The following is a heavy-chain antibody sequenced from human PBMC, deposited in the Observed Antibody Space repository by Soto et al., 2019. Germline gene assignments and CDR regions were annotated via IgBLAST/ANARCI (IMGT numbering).Heavy chain of an antibody. V-gene: IGHV3-9*01. CDR1: GFTFDDYA. Sequence: LRLSCAASGFTFDDYAMHWVRQAPGKGLEWVSGISWNSGSIGYADSVKGRFTISRDNAKNSLYLQMNSLRAEDTALYYCAKDIGAGTNYYYYMDVWGKGTTVTVSS. J-gene: IGHJ6*03. D-gene: IGHD6-19*01. CDR2: ISWNSGSI. CDR3: AKDIGAGTNYYYYMDV.